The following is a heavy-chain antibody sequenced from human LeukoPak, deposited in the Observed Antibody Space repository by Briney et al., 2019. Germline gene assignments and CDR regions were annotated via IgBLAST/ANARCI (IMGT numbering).Heavy chain of an antibody. CDR2: IYYSGST. CDR3: ARVAATFDY. D-gene: IGHD2-15*01. J-gene: IGHJ4*02. V-gene: IGHV4-59*01. CDR1: GGSISSYY. Sequence: SETLSLTCTVSGGSISSYYWSWIRQPPGKGLEWIGYIYYSGSTNYNPPLKSRVTISVDTSKNQFSLKLSSVTAADTAVYYCARVAATFDYWGQGTLVTVSS.